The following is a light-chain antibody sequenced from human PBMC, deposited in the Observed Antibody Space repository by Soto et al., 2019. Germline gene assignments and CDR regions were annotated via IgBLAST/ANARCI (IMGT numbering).Light chain of an antibody. J-gene: IGKJ5*01. CDR1: QDISNY. CDR3: QQYDSLPIT. V-gene: IGKV1-33*01. CDR2: DAS. Sequence: DIQLTQSPSSLPATVGDRVTITCQASQDISNYLNWYQQKPGKAPELLINDASNLEMGVPSRFSGVGSGTDFTFTISSLQPEDIATYFCQQYDSLPITFGQGTLPAVK.